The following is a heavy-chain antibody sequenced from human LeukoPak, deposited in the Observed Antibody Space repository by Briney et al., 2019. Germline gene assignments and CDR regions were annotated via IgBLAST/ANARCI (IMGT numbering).Heavy chain of an antibody. CDR2: ISSTSGTI. CDR3: ARELVVPAAISSYDAFDI. D-gene: IGHD2-2*01. J-gene: IGHJ3*02. CDR1: GFTFRSYS. Sequence: GGSLRLSCVASGFTFRSYSMNWVRQAPGKGLEWVSYISSTSGTIYYADSMKGRFTISRDNAKNSLYLQMNGLRAEDTAVYYCARELVVPAAISSYDAFDIWGQGTMGTVSS. V-gene: IGHV3-48*04.